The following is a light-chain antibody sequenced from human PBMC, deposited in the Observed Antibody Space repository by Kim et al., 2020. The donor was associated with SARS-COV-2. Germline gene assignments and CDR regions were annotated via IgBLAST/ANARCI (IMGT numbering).Light chain of an antibody. CDR1: SSDVGSYNR. Sequence: GQAVTIPCTGSSSDVGSYNRVSWYLQPPGTAPKLIIYEVYNRPSGVPDRFSGSRSGSTASLTISGLQAQDEGDYYCSSFTTSTTLVFGGGTQLTVL. CDR2: EVY. J-gene: IGLJ2*01. CDR3: SSFTTSTTLV. V-gene: IGLV2-18*02.